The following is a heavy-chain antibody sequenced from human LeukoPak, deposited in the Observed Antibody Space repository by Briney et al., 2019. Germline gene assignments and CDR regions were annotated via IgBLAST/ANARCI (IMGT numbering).Heavy chain of an antibody. V-gene: IGHV3-30*04. Sequence: GGSLRLSCEASGFTFSSYAVHWVRQAPGKGLEWVAVISYDGTNEYFADSVKGRFTISRSNSKNTVYLQMNSLRTEDTALYYCARDASSDYDLGRYHFDHGGQGTLVTVSS. D-gene: IGHD5-12*01. CDR2: ISYDGTNE. J-gene: IGHJ4*02. CDR1: GFTFSSYA. CDR3: ARDASSDYDLGRYHFDH.